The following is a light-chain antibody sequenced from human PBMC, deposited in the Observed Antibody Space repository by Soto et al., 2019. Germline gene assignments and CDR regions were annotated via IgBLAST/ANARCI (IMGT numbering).Light chain of an antibody. CDR2: DVR. CDR1: SSDVGGYNY. Sequence: QSVLTQPASVSGSPGQSITISCTGTSSDVGGYNYVSWYQQHPGKAPKLMIYDVRNRASGASNRFSGSKSGNTASLTISGLQAEDEADYYCTPYTSSSTLSVFGTGTKVTIL. J-gene: IGLJ1*01. V-gene: IGLV2-14*01. CDR3: TPYTSSSTLSV.